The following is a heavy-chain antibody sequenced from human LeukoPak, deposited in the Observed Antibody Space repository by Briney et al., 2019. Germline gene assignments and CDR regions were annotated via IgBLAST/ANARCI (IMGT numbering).Heavy chain of an antibody. V-gene: IGHV4-31*03. J-gene: IGHJ4*02. CDR1: GGSISSGGYY. D-gene: IGHD4-23*01. CDR3: AGRYGGNSSHGY. Sequence: PSETLSLTCTVSGGSISSGGYYWSWIRQHPGKGLAWIGYIYYSGSTYYNPSLKSRVTISVDTSKNQFSLKLSSVTAADTAVYYCAGRYGGNSSHGYWGQGTLVTVSS. CDR2: IYYSGST.